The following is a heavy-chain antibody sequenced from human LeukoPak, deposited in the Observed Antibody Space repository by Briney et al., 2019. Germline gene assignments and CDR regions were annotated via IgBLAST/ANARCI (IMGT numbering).Heavy chain of an antibody. J-gene: IGHJ6*02. Sequence: GGSLRLSCAASGFTFSSYAMSWVRQAPGKGPEWVLSISKSGDTTYYADSVKGRFTVSRDNSKNTLSLHMNSLRAEDMAIYYCARGSYGMDVWGQGTTVTVSS. CDR1: GFTFSSYA. V-gene: IGHV3-23*01. CDR2: ISKSGDTT. CDR3: ARGSYGMDV.